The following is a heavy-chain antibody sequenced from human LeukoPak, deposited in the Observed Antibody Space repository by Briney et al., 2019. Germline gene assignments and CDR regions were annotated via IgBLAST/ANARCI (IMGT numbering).Heavy chain of an antibody. CDR1: GGSISSYY. J-gene: IGHJ3*02. V-gene: IGHV4-59*01. Sequence: SETLSLTCTVSGGSISSYYWSWIRQPPGKGLEWLGYIYYSGSTNYNPSLKSRVTISVDTSKNQFSLKLSSVTAADTAVYYCARASLRFLEWFPDAFDIWGQGTMVTASS. D-gene: IGHD3-3*01. CDR3: ARASLRFLEWFPDAFDI. CDR2: IYYSGST.